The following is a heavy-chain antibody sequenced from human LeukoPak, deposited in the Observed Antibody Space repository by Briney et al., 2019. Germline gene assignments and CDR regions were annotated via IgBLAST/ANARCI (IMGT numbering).Heavy chain of an antibody. CDR2: ISSSGSTI. D-gene: IGHD3-22*01. V-gene: IGHV3-11*04. J-gene: IGHJ4*02. CDR1: GFTFSDYY. CDR3: AREPYYDSSGYRLLDY. Sequence: GGSLRLSCAASGFTFSDYYMSWIRQAPGKGLEWVSYISSSGSTIYYADSVKGRFTISRDNAKNSLYLQMNGLRAEDTAVYYCAREPYYDSSGYRLLDYWGQGTLVTVSS.